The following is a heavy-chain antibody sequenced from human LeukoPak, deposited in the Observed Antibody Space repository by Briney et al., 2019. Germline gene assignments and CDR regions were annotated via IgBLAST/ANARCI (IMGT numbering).Heavy chain of an antibody. CDR2: IRYDGSNK. V-gene: IGHV3-30*02. Sequence: GGSLRLSCASTFTFSIYGMHWVRQAPGKGLEWVAFIRYDGSNKYYADSVKGRFTISRDNSKNTLYLQMNSLRAEDTAVYYCAKQSVATGDFDYWGQGTLVTVSS. D-gene: IGHD5-12*01. CDR1: TFTFSIYG. J-gene: IGHJ4*02. CDR3: AKQSVATGDFDY.